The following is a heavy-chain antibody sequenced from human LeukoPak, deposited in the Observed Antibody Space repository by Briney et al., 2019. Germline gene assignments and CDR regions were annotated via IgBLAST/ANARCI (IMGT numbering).Heavy chain of an antibody. CDR1: GFTSSTYS. Sequence: NPGGSLRLSCAASGFTSSTYSMNWVRQAPGKGXXXXSAITSSSSYIYYADSVKGRFAISRDNAKNSLYLQMNSLRAEDTAVYYCARDVSGRGTAFDIWGQGTMVTVSS. V-gene: IGHV3-21*01. CDR3: ARDVSGRGTAFDI. J-gene: IGHJ3*02. D-gene: IGHD3-10*01. CDR2: ITSSSSYI.